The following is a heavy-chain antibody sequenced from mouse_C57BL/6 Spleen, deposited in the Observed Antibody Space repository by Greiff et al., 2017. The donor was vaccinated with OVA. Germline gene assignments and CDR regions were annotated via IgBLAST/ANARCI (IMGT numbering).Heavy chain of an antibody. J-gene: IGHJ3*01. D-gene: IGHD2-2*01. CDR2: IYPRDGST. CDR1: GYTFTDHT. Sequence: QVQLQQSDAELVKPGASVKISCKVSGYTFTDHTIHWMKQRPEQGLEWIGYIYPRDGSTKYNEKFKGKATLTADKSSRTAYMQLNSLTSEDSAVYFCASGGYYGYDDVPFAYWGQGTLVTVSA. CDR3: ASGGYYGYDDVPFAY. V-gene: IGHV1-78*01.